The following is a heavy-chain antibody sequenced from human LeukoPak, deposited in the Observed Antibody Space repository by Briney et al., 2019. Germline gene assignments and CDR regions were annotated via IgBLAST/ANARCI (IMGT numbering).Heavy chain of an antibody. V-gene: IGHV3-23*01. Sequence: GGSLRLSCAASGFTFSSYAMSWVRQAPGKGLEWVSAISGSGGSTYYADSVKGRFTISRDNSKNTLYLQMTSLRVEDTAVYFCAKTADVLYYRHFMDVWGKGTTVTVSS. CDR3: AKTADVLYYRHFMDV. CDR1: GFTFSSYA. CDR2: ISGSGGST. D-gene: IGHD2-15*01. J-gene: IGHJ6*03.